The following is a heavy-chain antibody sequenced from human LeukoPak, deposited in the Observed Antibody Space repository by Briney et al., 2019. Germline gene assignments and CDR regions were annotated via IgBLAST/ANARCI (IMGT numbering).Heavy chain of an antibody. J-gene: IGHJ2*01. D-gene: IGHD3-16*01. CDR2: IYYSGST. CDR1: GGSISSGDYY. Sequence: SQTLSLTCTVSGGSISSGDYYWSWIRQPPGKGLEWIGYIYYSGSTYYNPSLKSRVTISVDTSKNQFSLKLSSVTAADTVVYYCASNWGPFWYFDLWGRGTLVTVSS. V-gene: IGHV4-30-4*01. CDR3: ASNWGPFWYFDL.